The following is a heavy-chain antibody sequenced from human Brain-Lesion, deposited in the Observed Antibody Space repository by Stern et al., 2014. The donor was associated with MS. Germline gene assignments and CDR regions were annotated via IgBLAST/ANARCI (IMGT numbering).Heavy chain of an antibody. CDR1: GGSISSGGYY. Sequence: QVQLVQSGPGLVKPSQTLSLSCTVSGGSISSGGYYWSWIRQPAGKGLEWIGRIFNSGSTCHSPSLKSRVPISKDTSKTQFSRGLTSIPAADTAVYYCARGRVVPGFQYYATDVWGQGTTVIVSS. D-gene: IGHD2-2*01. V-gene: IGHV4-61*02. CDR2: IFNSGST. J-gene: IGHJ6*02. CDR3: ARGRVVPGFQYYATDV.